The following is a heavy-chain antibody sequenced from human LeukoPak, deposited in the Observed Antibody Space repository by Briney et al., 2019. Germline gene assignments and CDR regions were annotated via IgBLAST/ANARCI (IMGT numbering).Heavy chain of an antibody. Sequence: GGSLRLSCATSGFTFTRYWMAWIRQAPGKGLEWVANVKQDGSQQYYLDSAEGRFTISRVNAKNPLYLQMNNVRAEDTAVYYCSNGIYSSSFWGQGTLVTVSS. V-gene: IGHV3-7*01. D-gene: IGHD6-6*01. CDR2: VKQDGSQQ. CDR1: GFTFTRYW. J-gene: IGHJ4*02. CDR3: SNGIYSSSF.